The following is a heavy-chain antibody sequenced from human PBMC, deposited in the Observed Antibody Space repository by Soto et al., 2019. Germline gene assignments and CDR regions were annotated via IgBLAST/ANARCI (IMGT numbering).Heavy chain of an antibody. CDR2: ISPYNGNT. V-gene: IGHV1-18*01. CDR1: GYTFISYG. CDR3: ARDQTKWLTDAFDI. D-gene: IGHD5-12*01. J-gene: IGHJ3*02. Sequence: HVQLVKSGAEVKKPEDSLKVSCKASGYTFISYGVSWVRQAPGQGLEWLGWISPYNGNTNYAQKFQGRITMTTDTSTSTVYMDLRSLRTDDTAVYYCARDQTKWLTDAFDIWGQGTMVVVSS.